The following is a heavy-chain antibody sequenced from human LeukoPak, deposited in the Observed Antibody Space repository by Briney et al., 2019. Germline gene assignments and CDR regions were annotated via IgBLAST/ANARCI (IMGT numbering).Heavy chain of an antibody. D-gene: IGHD6-6*01. V-gene: IGHV1-2*02. CDR3: ARVGYSSSSGLDY. Sequence: ASVKVSCKASGYTFTGYYMHWVRQAPGQGLEWMGWINPNSGGTNYAQKFQGRVTMTRDTSISTAYMELSRLRSDDTAVYYCARVGYSSSSGLDYWGQGTLVTVSS. CDR1: GYTFTGYY. J-gene: IGHJ4*02. CDR2: INPNSGGT.